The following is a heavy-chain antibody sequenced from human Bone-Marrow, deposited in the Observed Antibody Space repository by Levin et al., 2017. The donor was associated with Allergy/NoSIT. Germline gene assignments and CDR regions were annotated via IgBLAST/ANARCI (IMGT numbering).Heavy chain of an antibody. CDR3: ARWGSYYVSGSYLAY. Sequence: GESLKISCKTSGFTFTIYHLHWVRQAPGQRPEWMGWINSGNGNTKYSPKFQDRVTISSDTSAKTAYMELNSLTSEDTAVYYCARWGSYYVSGSYLAYWGQGTLVTVSS. CDR2: INSGNGNT. J-gene: IGHJ4*02. V-gene: IGHV1-3*01. CDR1: GFTFTIYH. D-gene: IGHD3-10*01.